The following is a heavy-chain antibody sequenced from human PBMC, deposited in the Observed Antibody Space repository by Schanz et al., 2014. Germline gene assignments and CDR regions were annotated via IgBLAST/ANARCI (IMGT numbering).Heavy chain of an antibody. V-gene: IGHV3-30*19. CDR2: ISYDGNTK. CDR3: AKARTGFWSAVYGMDV. CDR1: GLNFDYYG. D-gene: IGHD3-3*01. Sequence: QVQLVESGGGVVQPGRSLRLSCATSGLNFDYYGMNWVRQAPGKGLEWVALISYDGNTKYYADSVKGRFTISRDNSKNTLYLQMNSLRAEDTAVYYCAKARTGFWSAVYGMDVWGRGTTVTVSS. J-gene: IGHJ6*02.